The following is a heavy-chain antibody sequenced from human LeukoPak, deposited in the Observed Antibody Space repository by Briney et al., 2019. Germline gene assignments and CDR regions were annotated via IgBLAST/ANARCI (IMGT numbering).Heavy chain of an antibody. J-gene: IGHJ4*02. Sequence: PGGSLRLSCAASGFTFSSYAMSWVRQAPGKGLEWVAVIWYDGSNKYYADSVKGRFTISRDNSKNTLYLQMNSLRAEDTAVYYCAREGASHYFDYWGQGTLVTVSS. CDR3: AREGASHYFDY. D-gene: IGHD4/OR15-4a*01. V-gene: IGHV3-33*08. CDR1: GFTFSSYA. CDR2: IWYDGSNK.